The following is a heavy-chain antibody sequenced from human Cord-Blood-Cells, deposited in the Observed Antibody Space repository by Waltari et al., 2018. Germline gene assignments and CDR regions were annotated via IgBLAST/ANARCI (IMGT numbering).Heavy chain of an antibody. V-gene: IGHV4-4*07. CDR1: GRALSRYY. CDR2: IYPSGST. D-gene: IGHD3-10*01. CDR3: ARDFHMVRGVTYYMAV. J-gene: IGHJ6*03. Sequence: QLQLQESGPGPVKPSETLSPTCTVSGRALSRYYWSWIRQPAGKGLEWIGRIYPSGSTHYNPSLQSRVTMSVDTSKNQFSLKLSSVTAADTAVYYCARDFHMVRGVTYYMAVWGKGTTVTVSS.